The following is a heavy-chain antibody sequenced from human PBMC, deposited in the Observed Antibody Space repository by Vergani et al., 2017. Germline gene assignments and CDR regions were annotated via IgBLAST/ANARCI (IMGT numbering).Heavy chain of an antibody. V-gene: IGHV3-21*01. D-gene: IGHD2-2*01. J-gene: IGHJ5*02. CDR3: ARSPMLGYCSSTSCHVNWFDP. CDR1: GFTFSSYS. CDR2: ISSSSSYI. Sequence: EVQLVESGGGLVKPGGSLRLSCAASGFTFSSYSMNWVRQAPGKGLEWVSSISSSSSYIYYADSVKGRFTISRDNAKNSLYLQMNSLRAEDTAVYYCARSPMLGYCSSTSCHVNWFDPWGQGTLVTVSS.